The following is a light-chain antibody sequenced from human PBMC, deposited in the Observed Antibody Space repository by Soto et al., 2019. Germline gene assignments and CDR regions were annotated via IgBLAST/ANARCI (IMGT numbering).Light chain of an antibody. CDR1: QRVSRY. Sequence: DIQMTQSPSSLSASVGDRVTITCQASQRVSRYLNWYQQKPGKAPKLLIYAASSLQSGVPSRFSGSGSGTDFTLTISNLQPEDFAIYYCQQTYSTWTFGQGTKVDIK. V-gene: IGKV1-39*01. CDR3: QQTYSTWT. CDR2: AAS. J-gene: IGKJ1*01.